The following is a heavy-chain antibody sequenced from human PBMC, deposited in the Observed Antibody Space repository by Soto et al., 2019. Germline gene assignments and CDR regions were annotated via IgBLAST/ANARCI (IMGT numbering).Heavy chain of an antibody. V-gene: IGHV1-18*04. J-gene: IGHJ6*02. CDR3: ARESSGWYKDYYYGMDV. CDR2: ISAYNGNT. Sequence: ASVKVSCKASGYTFTSYGISWVRQAPGQGLEWMGWISAYNGNTNYAQKFQGRVTITADKSTSTAYMELSSLRSEDTAVYYCARESSGWYKDYYYGMDVWGQGTTVTVSS. D-gene: IGHD6-19*01. CDR1: GYTFTSYG.